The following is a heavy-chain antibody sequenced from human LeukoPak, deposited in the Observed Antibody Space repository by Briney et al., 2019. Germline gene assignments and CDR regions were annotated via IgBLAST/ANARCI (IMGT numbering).Heavy chain of an antibody. V-gene: IGHV1-2*02. Sequence: EASVKVSCKASGYTFTSYGISWVRQAPGQGLEWMGWINPNSGGTNYAQKFQGRVTMTRDTSISTAYMELSRLRSDDTAVYYCARTIRPGGPTVGFWGQGTLVTVSS. D-gene: IGHD5-12*01. CDR1: GYTFTSYG. J-gene: IGHJ4*02. CDR2: INPNSGGT. CDR3: ARTIRPGGPTVGF.